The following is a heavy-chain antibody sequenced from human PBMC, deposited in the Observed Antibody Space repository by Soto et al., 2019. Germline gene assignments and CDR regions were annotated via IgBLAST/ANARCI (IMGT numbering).Heavy chain of an antibody. CDR2: IKSDGSSI. J-gene: IGHJ4*02. CDR3: VGGVAADY. Sequence: EVQLVESGGGFVQPGGSLRLSCAASGFSFSSYWMYWVRQAPGKGLVWVSRIKSDGSSISYADFAKGRFTMSSDHARNTLSLQMSSLRADDTVIYYCVGGVAADYWGQGTLVTVSS. D-gene: IGHD6-25*01. V-gene: IGHV3-74*01. CDR1: GFSFSSYW.